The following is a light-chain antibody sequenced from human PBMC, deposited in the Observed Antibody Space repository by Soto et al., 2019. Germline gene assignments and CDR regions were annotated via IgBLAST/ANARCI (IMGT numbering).Light chain of an antibody. V-gene: IGKV3-20*01. J-gene: IGKJ2*01. CDR3: HQYYLSPPT. Sequence: EIVLTQSPGTLSLSRGERVTLSCRASESVNDRFLGWYQHKPGQAPRLLIYSTSNRATGIPDRFSGSGSGTDFSLSISRLEPEDSAVYYCHQYYLSPPTFGQGTGLQIK. CDR1: ESVNDRF. CDR2: STS.